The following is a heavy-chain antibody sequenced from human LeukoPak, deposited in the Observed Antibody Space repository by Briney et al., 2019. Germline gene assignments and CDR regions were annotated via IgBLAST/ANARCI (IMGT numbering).Heavy chain of an antibody. V-gene: IGHV4-39*01. J-gene: IGHJ6*02. CDR2: IYYSGNT. Sequence: SETLSLTCIVSGGSISTSAYYWGWIRQPPGEGLQWIGSIYYSGNTYYNSSLKSRVTISVDTSTSQFSLRLSSVTAADTAVYYCARVAYSSGWYVAYYYYGMDVWGQGTTVTVSS. D-gene: IGHD6-19*01. CDR3: ARVAYSSGWYVAYYYYGMDV. CDR1: GGSISTSAYY.